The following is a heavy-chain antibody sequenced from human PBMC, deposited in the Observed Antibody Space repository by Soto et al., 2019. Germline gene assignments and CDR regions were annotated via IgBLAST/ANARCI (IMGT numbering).Heavy chain of an antibody. CDR1: GYTLTSYD. V-gene: IGHV1-8*01. CDR3: ARGLSSSWYFDYYYYGMDV. J-gene: IGHJ6*02. Sequence: ASVKVSCKASGYTLTSYDINWVRQATGQGLEWMGWMNPNSGNTGYAQKFQGRVTMTRNTSISTAYMELSSLRSEDTAVYYCARGLSSSWYFDYYYYGMDVWGQGTTVTVSS. CDR2: MNPNSGNT. D-gene: IGHD6-13*01.